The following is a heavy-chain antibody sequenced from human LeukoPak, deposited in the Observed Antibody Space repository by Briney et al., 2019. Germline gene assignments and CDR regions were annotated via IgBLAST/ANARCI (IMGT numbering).Heavy chain of an antibody. J-gene: IGHJ4*02. CDR1: GYAFTDYT. D-gene: IGHD3-22*01. CDR3: ANPRYDSSGYYYVD. Sequence: ASVKVSCKASGYAFTDYTMHWLRQAPGQRLDWMGWINGGSGNTKYSPEFQGRVTITRDTSASTAYMELSSLRSEDTAVYYCANPRYDSSGYYYVDWGQGTLVTVSS. V-gene: IGHV1-3*01. CDR2: INGGSGNT.